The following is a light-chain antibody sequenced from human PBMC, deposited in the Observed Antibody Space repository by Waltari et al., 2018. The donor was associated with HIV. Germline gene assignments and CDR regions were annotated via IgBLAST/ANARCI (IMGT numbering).Light chain of an antibody. CDR3: QSFDSGLSGEV. V-gene: IGLV1-40*01. Sequence: QSVLTQPPSVSGAPGQRVTIPCTGSNSNIGIGYAVQWFQQLPGSAPKLLIYDNTNRPSGVPDRFSGSKSGTSASLAITGLQAEDEADYYCQSFDSGLSGEVFGTGTKVSVL. CDR1: NSNIGIGYA. J-gene: IGLJ1*01. CDR2: DNT.